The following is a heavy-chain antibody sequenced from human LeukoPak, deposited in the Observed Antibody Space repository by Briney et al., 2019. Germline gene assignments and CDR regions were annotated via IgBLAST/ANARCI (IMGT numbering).Heavy chain of an antibody. Sequence: SETLSLTCAVSGGSISRSNWWSWVRQPPGKGLEWIGEIYHSGSTNYNPSLKSRVTISVDKSKNQFSLKLSSVTAADTAVYYWARAYSSSWYFNWFDPWGQGTLVTVSS. J-gene: IGHJ5*02. CDR1: GGSISRSNW. D-gene: IGHD6-13*01. CDR2: IYHSGST. V-gene: IGHV4-4*02. CDR3: ARAYSSSWYFNWFDP.